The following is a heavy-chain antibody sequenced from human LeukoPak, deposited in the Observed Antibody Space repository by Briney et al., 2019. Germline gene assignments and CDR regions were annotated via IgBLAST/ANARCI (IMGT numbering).Heavy chain of an antibody. CDR2: ISSSSSYI. D-gene: IGHD2-2*01. CDR1: GFTFSSYS. CDR3: ARVPRTHHYYYYMDV. J-gene: IGHJ6*03. Sequence: PGGSLRLSCAASGFTFSSYSMNWVRQAPGKGLEWVSSISSSSSYIYYADSVKGRFTISRDNAKNSLYLQMNSLRAEDTAVYYCARVPRTHHYYYYMDVWGKGTTVTVSS. V-gene: IGHV3-21*01.